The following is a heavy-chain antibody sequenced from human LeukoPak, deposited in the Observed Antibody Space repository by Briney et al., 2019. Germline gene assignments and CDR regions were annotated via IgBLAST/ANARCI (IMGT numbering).Heavy chain of an antibody. V-gene: IGHV4-59*01. CDR3: ARRYSSSLDY. J-gene: IGHJ4*02. D-gene: IGHD6-13*01. CDR1: GGSISSYY. CDR2: IYYSGST. Sequence: SETLSLTCTVSGGSISSYYWGWIRQPPGKGLERVGNIYYSGSTNYNPSPKSRVTISVDTSKNQFSLKLSSVTAADTAVYYCARRYSSSLDYWGQGTLVTVSS.